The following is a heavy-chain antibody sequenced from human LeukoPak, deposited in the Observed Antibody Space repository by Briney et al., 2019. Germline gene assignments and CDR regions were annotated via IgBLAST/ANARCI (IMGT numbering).Heavy chain of an antibody. CDR2: ISTSGATI. Sequence: GGSLRLSCGASGFTFSSYSMNWVRQAPGKGLEWVSFISTSGATIYYADSVKGRFTISRDNSKNTLYLQMNSLRAEDTAVYYCAKDPGRYYDSSGYPIWGQGTLVTVSS. J-gene: IGHJ4*02. D-gene: IGHD3-22*01. CDR1: GFTFSSYS. V-gene: IGHV3-48*01. CDR3: AKDPGRYYDSSGYPI.